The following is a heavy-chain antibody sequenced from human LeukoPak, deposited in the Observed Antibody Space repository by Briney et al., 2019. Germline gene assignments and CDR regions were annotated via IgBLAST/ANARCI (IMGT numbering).Heavy chain of an antibody. Sequence: SETLSLSCTVSGGPISSYYWSWIRQPAGKGLEWIGRINSTGSTNYNPSLKSRVTMSVDTSKNQFSLRLRSVTAADTAVYYCARQIASAGTAGFDFWGQGALVTVSS. CDR1: GGPISSYY. J-gene: IGHJ4*02. D-gene: IGHD6-13*01. CDR3: ARQIASAGTAGFDF. V-gene: IGHV4-4*07. CDR2: INSTGST.